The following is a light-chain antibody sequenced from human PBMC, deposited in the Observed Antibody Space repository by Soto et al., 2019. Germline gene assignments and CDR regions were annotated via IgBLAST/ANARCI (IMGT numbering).Light chain of an antibody. CDR1: SSDVGGYNY. V-gene: IGLV2-14*01. CDR3: SSYTSSSTWV. J-gene: IGLJ3*02. Sequence: QSALTQPASVSGSPGQSITIPCTGTSSDVGGYNYVSWYQQHPGKAPKLMIYEVSNRPSGVSNRFSGSKSGNTASLTISGLQAEEVADYYCSSYTSSSTWVFGGGTKLTVL. CDR2: EVS.